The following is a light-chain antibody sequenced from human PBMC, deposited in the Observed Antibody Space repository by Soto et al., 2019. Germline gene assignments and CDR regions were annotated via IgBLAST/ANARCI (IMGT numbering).Light chain of an antibody. V-gene: IGKV1-33*01. CDR2: DAS. J-gene: IGKJ5*01. CDR3: QQFDNVPFT. Sequence: DIQMPQSPSSLSASVGDRVTIICQASQDITNYLNWYQQKPGKAPKLLIYDASNLETGVPSRFSGSGSGTHFSFTISSLQTEDIATYYCQQFDNVPFTFGQGTRLEMK. CDR1: QDITNY.